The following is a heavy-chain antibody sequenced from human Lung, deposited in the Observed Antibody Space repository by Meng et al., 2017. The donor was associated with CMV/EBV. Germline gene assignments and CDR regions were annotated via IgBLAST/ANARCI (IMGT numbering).Heavy chain of an antibody. J-gene: IGHJ6*02. CDR3: ARDRGGPGIFYMDV. CDR2: ISRTGIMI. CDR1: GFTFSSYS. Sequence: GESLKISCTGSGFTFSSYSMNWVRQAPGKGLEWVSYISRTGIMIYYADSVKGRITISRDNARNSVYLQMNSLRAEDSAVYFCARDRGGPGIFYMDVWGQGXTVTVSS. D-gene: IGHD2/OR15-2a*01. V-gene: IGHV3-48*04.